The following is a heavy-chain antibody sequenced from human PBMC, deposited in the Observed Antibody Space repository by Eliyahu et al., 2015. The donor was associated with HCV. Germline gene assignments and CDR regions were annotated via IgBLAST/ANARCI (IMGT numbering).Heavy chain of an antibody. CDR1: GGSISSYY. V-gene: IGHV4-59*01. CDR3: AGGIVGATGIFDY. Sequence: QVQLQESGPGLVKPSETLSLTCTVSGGSISSYYWSWIRQPPGKGLEWIGYIYLRGGPQHQPSPKSRVTISVDTSKNQFSLKLSSVTAADTAVYYCAGGIVGATGIFDYWGQGTLVTVSS. CDR2: IYLRGGP. D-gene: IGHD1-26*01. J-gene: IGHJ4*02.